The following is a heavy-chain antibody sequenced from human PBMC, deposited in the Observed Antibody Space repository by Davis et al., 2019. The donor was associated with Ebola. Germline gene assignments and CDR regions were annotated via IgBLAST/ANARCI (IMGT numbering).Heavy chain of an antibody. J-gene: IGHJ6*02. Sequence: AASVKVSCKASGGTFSSYAISWVRQAPGQGLEWMGWINPNSGDTKYAQRFQGWVTMTTDTSINTAYMELTGLKSDDTAVYYCARTAVSWSDPTYYYAMDVWGQGTTVTVSS. CDR3: ARTAVSWSDPTYYYAMDV. CDR2: INPNSGDT. V-gene: IGHV1-2*04. CDR1: GGTFSSYA. D-gene: IGHD6-13*01.